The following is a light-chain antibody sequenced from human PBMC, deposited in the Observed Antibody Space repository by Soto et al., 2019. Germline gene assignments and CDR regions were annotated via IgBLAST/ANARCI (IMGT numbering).Light chain of an antibody. V-gene: IGKV1-6*01. J-gene: IGKJ2*01. CDR1: QGIRND. CDR3: LQDYNYPYT. Sequence: AIQMTQSPSSLSASVGDRVTITCRASQGIRNDLAWYQQKPGKAPKLLIYAASSSQSGVSSRFSGSGSGTDFTLTISSLQPEDFATYYCLQDYNYPYTFGQGTKVDIK. CDR2: AAS.